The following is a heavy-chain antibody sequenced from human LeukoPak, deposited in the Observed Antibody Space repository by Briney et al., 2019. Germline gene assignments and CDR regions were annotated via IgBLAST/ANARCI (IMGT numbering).Heavy chain of an antibody. V-gene: IGHV5-51*01. Sequence: NPGESLKISCQVSGYIFTNYWIGWVRQMPGKGLESMGIIYPADSDTTYSPSFQGQVTISADKSISTVYLQWSSLKASDTAMYYCARQSRDGSKTRGYYFDYWGPGTHVPVSS. CDR1: GYIFTNYW. CDR3: ARQSRDGSKTRGYYFDY. J-gene: IGHJ4*02. D-gene: IGHD3-10*01. CDR2: IYPADSDT.